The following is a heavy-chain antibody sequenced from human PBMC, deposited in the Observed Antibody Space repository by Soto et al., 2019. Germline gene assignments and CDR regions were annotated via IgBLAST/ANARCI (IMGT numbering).Heavy chain of an antibody. CDR3: ARDDYANARAFDI. D-gene: IGHD4-17*01. CDR2: IWYDGTNE. Sequence: QVQLVESGGGVVQPGRSLRLSCAASGFTFSSDGMHWVRQAPGKGLEWVAVIWYDGTNENYGDSVKGRFTISRDNSKNTLYLQMNSLRAEDTAVYYCARDDYANARAFDIWSQGTMVTVSS. J-gene: IGHJ3*02. V-gene: IGHV3-33*01. CDR1: GFTFSSDG.